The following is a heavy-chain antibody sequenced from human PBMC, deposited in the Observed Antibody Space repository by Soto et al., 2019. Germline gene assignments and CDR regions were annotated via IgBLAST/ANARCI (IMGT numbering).Heavy chain of an antibody. CDR3: ARVGAANYYYYYMDV. D-gene: IGHD1-26*01. CDR2: IIPILGIA. Sequence: QVQLVQSGAEVKKPGSSVKVSCKASGGTFSSYTISWVRQAPGQGLEWMGRIIPILGIANYAQKFQGRVTITADKSTSTAYMELSILRSEDTAVYYCARVGAANYYYYYMDVWGKGTTVTVSS. J-gene: IGHJ6*03. V-gene: IGHV1-69*02. CDR1: GGTFSSYT.